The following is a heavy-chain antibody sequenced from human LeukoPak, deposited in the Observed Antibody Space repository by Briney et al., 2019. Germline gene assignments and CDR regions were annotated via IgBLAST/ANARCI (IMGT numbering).Heavy chain of an antibody. Sequence: RPGGSLILSCAASGFSLSNYGMHWVRQAPGKGLEWVAALLYDGNTKHYADSVKGRFTISRDISKNTFYLQMNSLTAEDTAVYYCARDHRPEIQYYYMDVWGKGTTVAVSS. D-gene: IGHD1-14*01. CDR1: GFSLSNYG. CDR3: ARDHRPEIQYYYMDV. J-gene: IGHJ6*03. V-gene: IGHV3-33*01. CDR2: LLYDGNTK.